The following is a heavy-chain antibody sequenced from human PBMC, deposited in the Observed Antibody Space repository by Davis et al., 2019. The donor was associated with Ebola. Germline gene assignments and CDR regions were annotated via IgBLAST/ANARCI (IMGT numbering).Heavy chain of an antibody. V-gene: IGHV1-18*01. Sequence: ASVKVSCKASGYTFTSYGISWVRQAPGQGLEWMGWISAYNGNTNYAQKLQGRVTMTTDTSTSTAYMELRSLRSDDTAVYYCAKGTTMVQGAFLNYWGQGTLVTVSS. D-gene: IGHD3-10*01. CDR2: ISAYNGNT. CDR1: GYTFTSYG. J-gene: IGHJ4*02. CDR3: AKGTTMVQGAFLNY.